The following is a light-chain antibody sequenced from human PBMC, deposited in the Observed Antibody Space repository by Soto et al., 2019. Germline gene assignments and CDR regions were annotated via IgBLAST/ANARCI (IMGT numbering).Light chain of an antibody. CDR2: EVT. V-gene: IGLV2-18*01. J-gene: IGLJ1*01. Sequence: QSALTQPPSVSGSPGQSVTISCTGTSSDVGDYNHVSWYQQSPGTVPKLLIYEVTSRPSGVPDRFSGSKSGNTASLTISGRQAEDEAEYYCNLYTSSNTYVFGTGTKLTVL. CDR1: SSDVGDYNH. CDR3: NLYTSSNTYV.